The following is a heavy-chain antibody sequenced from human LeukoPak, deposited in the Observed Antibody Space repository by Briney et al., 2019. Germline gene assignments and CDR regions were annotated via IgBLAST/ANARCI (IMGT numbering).Heavy chain of an antibody. Sequence: GGSLRLSCAASGFTFSNYWMSWVRQAPGKGLEWVSGISGSGGSRFYTDSVKGRFTISRDNSKNTLYLQMNSLRAEDTAVYYCAKLREWELPDLFDYWGQGTLVTVSS. CDR2: ISGSGGSR. V-gene: IGHV3-23*01. CDR3: AKLREWELPDLFDY. J-gene: IGHJ4*02. CDR1: GFTFSNYW. D-gene: IGHD1-26*01.